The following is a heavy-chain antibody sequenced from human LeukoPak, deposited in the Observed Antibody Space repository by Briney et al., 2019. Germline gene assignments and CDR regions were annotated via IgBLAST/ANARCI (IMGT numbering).Heavy chain of an antibody. CDR1: GFTLNNYA. D-gene: IGHD5-24*01. J-gene: IGHJ4*02. V-gene: IGHV3-23*01. CDR3: AKDRGDGYTNYGDS. Sequence: GGSLRLSCAASGFTLNNYAMSWVRQAPGKGLEWVSTIRGSGGTTYLADSVKGRFTVSRDSSKNTLYLQMNSLRAEDTAVYYCAKDRGDGYTNYGDSWGQGTLVTVSS. CDR2: IRGSGGTT.